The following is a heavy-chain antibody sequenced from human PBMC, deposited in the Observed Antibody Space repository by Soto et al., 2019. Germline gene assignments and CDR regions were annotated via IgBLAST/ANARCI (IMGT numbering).Heavy chain of an antibody. CDR1: GASISSYS. CDR3: ARVVVPDYYYYGMDV. V-gene: IGHV4-59*01. CDR2: IYYNGSP. J-gene: IGHJ6*02. Sequence: SETLSLTCTVSGASISSYSWSWIRQPPGKGLEWIGYIYYNGSPNYNPSLNSRATISSDTSKNQFSLKLSSVTAADTAVYYCARVVVPDYYYYGMDVWGQGTTVTVSS. D-gene: IGHD2-21*02.